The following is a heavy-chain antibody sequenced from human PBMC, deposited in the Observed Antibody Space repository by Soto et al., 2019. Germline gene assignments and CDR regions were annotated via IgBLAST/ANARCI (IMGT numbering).Heavy chain of an antibody. D-gene: IGHD6-13*01. J-gene: IGHJ6*02. V-gene: IGHV3-21*01. CDR2: ISSSSSYI. CDR1: GFTFSSYS. CDR3: ARESAAAGTVGYYYGMDV. Sequence: GGSLRLSCAASGFTFSSYSMNWVRQAPGKGLEWVSSISSSSSYIYYADSVKGRFTISRDNAKNSLYLQMNSLRAEDTAVYYCARESAAAGTVGYYYGMDVWGQGTTVTVSS.